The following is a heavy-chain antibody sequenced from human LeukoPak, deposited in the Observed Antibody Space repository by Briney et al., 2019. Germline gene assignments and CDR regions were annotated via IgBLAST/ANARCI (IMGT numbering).Heavy chain of an antibody. Sequence: PGTSLRLACASSGFTFSSYTIHWVRQAPGKGLEWVALISYAGSNKYYADSVKGRFTVSRDNSKNTLYLQMNSLRTEDTAVYFCARDRYDYGFRGTFDYRGQGTLVTVSS. D-gene: IGHD4-17*01. CDR3: ARDRYDYGFRGTFDY. J-gene: IGHJ4*02. CDR1: GFTFSSYT. CDR2: ISYAGSNK. V-gene: IGHV3-30*04.